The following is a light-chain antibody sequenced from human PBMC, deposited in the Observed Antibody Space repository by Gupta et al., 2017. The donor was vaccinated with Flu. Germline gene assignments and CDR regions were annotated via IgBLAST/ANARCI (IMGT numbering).Light chain of an antibody. V-gene: IGKV3-20*01. CDR2: GV. CDR3: QHKGSSPYT. J-gene: IGKJ2*01. CDR1: QRGSSNY. Sequence: EIVLTQSPGTLSWSPGERATLSCRARQRGSSNYLAWYQQKPSQATRFLIYGVCRGSGTEFTLTISRREPEDFAVYYCQHKGSSPYTFGQGTKVEIK.